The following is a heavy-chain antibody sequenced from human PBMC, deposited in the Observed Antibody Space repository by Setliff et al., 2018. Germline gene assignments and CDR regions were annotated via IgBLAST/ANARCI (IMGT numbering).Heavy chain of an antibody. CDR2: IGGRGIST. V-gene: IGHV3-23*01. Sequence: GGSLRLSCAASGFTFSGYSMNWVRQAPGKGLEWVSGIGGRGISTYYADSVKGRFTISRDNSKNTLYLQMNSLRAEDTAVYYCANLNLGRYCSGGSCPYGMDVWGQGTTVTVSS. D-gene: IGHD2-15*01. CDR1: GFTFSGYS. J-gene: IGHJ6*02. CDR3: ANLNLGRYCSGGSCPYGMDV.